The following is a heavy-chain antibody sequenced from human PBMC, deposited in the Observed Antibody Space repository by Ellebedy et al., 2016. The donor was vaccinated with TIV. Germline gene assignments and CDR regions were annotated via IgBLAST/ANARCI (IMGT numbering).Heavy chain of an antibody. D-gene: IGHD5-18*01. Sequence: AASVKVSCKASGYSFPTYYMHWVRQAPGQGLEWMGIINPSGGSTTYAQKFQGRVTMTRDTSTSTVYMELSSLRSEDTAVYYCARWNTAVASYHPDYWGQGTLVTVSS. V-gene: IGHV1-46*01. CDR2: INPSGGST. CDR1: GYSFPTYY. J-gene: IGHJ4*02. CDR3: ARWNTAVASYHPDY.